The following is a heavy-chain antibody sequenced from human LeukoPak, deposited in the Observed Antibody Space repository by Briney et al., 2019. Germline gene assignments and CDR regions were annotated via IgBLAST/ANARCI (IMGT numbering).Heavy chain of an antibody. J-gene: IGHJ4*02. Sequence: GGSLKLSCAAPGFTFSSYGMHWVRQAPGKGLEWVAVIWYDGSNKYYADSVKGRFTISRDNSKNTLYLQMNSLRAEDTAVYYCAKGGIVEPYWGQGTLVTVSS. CDR1: GFTFSSYG. CDR3: AKGGIVEPY. D-gene: IGHD1-26*01. V-gene: IGHV3-33*06. CDR2: IWYDGSNK.